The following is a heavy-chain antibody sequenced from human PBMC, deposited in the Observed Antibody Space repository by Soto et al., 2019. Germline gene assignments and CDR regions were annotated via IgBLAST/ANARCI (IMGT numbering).Heavy chain of an antibody. CDR1: GFTFSSYW. Sequence: GGSLRLSCAASGFTFSSYWMSWVRQAPGKGLEWVANIKEDGSDKYYVDSVKGRFTISRDNAQNSLYLQMNSLRAEDTAVYYCADPTSSSGFWGQGILVTVSS. CDR2: IKEDGSDK. D-gene: IGHD6-6*01. CDR3: ADPTSSSGF. J-gene: IGHJ4*02. V-gene: IGHV3-7*01.